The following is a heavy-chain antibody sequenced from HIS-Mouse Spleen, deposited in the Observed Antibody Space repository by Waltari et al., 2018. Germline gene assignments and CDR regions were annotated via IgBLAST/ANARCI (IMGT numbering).Heavy chain of an antibody. Sequence: QVQLVQSGAEVQKPGASVKVSCKASGYTFPSSDFHSVRQALGPWLEWMGWMNPNSGNTGDAQKLQGRVTMTRNTSISTAYMELSSLRSEDTAVYYCARGVNVLRFLEWLLLGAFDIWGQGTMVTVSS. V-gene: IGHV1-8*01. CDR2: MNPNSGNT. D-gene: IGHD3-3*01. J-gene: IGHJ3*02. CDR1: GYTFPSSD. CDR3: ARGVNVLRFLEWLLLGAFDI.